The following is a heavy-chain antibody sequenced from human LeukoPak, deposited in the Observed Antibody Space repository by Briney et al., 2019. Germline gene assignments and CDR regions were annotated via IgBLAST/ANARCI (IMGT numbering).Heavy chain of an antibody. CDR1: GYTLTSYF. V-gene: IGHV1-46*01. J-gene: IGHJ4*02. Sequence: ASVKVSCKASGYTLTSYFMHWVRHAPGQGLEWMGIINPSGGNTGYAQKFQGRLSMTRDTSTNTVYMVLRSLRSEDTAVYYCARGMSSEFDYWGQGTLVTVSS. CDR2: INPSGGNT. D-gene: IGHD6-6*01. CDR3: ARGMSSEFDY.